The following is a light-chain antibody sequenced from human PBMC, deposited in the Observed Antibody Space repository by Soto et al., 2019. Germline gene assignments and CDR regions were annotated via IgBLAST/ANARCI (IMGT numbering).Light chain of an antibody. CDR1: QTVVSY. V-gene: IGKV3-11*01. Sequence: EIVLAQSPATTSLAPGERATLSCRASQTVVSYLALYQQKPGQAPRLLIYNASNRAAGIPGRFGGSGSGTDFTLTISRLEPEDFAVYYCQQYGSSITFGQGTRVEIK. CDR3: QQYGSSIT. J-gene: IGKJ5*01. CDR2: NAS.